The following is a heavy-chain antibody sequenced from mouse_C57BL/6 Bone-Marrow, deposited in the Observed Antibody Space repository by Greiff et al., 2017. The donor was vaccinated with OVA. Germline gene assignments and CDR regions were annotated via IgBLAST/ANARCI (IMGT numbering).Heavy chain of an antibody. CDR1: GYTFTSYG. J-gene: IGHJ2*01. V-gene: IGHV1-81*01. D-gene: IGHD2-4*01. Sequence: VQLQESGAELARPGASVKLSCKASGYTFTSYGISWVKQRTGQGLEWIGEIYPRSGNTYYNEKFKGKATLTADKSSSTAYMELRSLTSEDSAVYFCARSGYDYDFDYWGQGTTLTVSS. CDR2: IYPRSGNT. CDR3: ARSGYDYDFDY.